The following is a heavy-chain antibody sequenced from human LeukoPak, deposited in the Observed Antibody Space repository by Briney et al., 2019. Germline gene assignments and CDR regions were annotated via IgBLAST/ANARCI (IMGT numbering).Heavy chain of an antibody. Sequence: ASVKVSCKVSGYTLTELSMHWVRQAPGKGLEWMGGFDPEDGETIYAQKFQGRVTMTEDTSTDTAYMELSSLRSEDTAVYYCATGRRTYYYDSSGYLGFDYWGQGTLVTVSS. D-gene: IGHD3-22*01. J-gene: IGHJ4*02. V-gene: IGHV1-24*01. CDR2: FDPEDGET. CDR1: GYTLTELS. CDR3: ATGRRTYYYDSSGYLGFDY.